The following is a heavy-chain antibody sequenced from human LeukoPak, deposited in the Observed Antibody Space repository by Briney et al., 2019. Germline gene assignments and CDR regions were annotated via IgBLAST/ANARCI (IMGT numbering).Heavy chain of an antibody. CDR2: IYTSGST. CDR1: GGSISSYY. J-gene: IGHJ3*02. D-gene: IGHD6-25*01. CDR3: ARAGHYSSVPENAFDI. Sequence: SETLSLTCTVSGGSISSYYWSWIRQPAGKGLEWIGRIYTSGSTNYNPSLKSRVTMSVDTSKNQFSLKLSSVTAADTAVYYCARAGHYSSVPENAFDIWGQGTMVTVSS. V-gene: IGHV4-4*07.